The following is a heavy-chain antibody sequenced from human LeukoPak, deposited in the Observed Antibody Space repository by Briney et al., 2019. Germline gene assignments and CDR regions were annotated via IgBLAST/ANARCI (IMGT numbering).Heavy chain of an antibody. D-gene: IGHD2-21*02. CDR3: ARVVGCGGDCYSGIYY. CDR1: GSTFTSYA. V-gene: IGHV7-4-1*02. CDR2: SNTNTGNP. Sequence: ASVKVFCKASGSTFTSYAMNWVRQAPGQGLEWMGWSNTNTGNPTYAQGFTGRFVFSLDTSVSTAYLQISSLKAEDTAVYYCARVVGCGGDCYSGIYYWGQGTLVTVSS. J-gene: IGHJ4*02.